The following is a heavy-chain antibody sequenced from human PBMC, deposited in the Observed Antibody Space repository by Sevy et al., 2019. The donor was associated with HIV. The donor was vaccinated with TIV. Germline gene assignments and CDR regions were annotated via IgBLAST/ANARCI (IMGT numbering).Heavy chain of an antibody. V-gene: IGHV4-30-4*01. CDR2: ISYTGNT. CDR3: ARDATAYTSSSVWFDP. Sequence: SETLSLTCTVSGGSISSGTYYWHWIRQPPGKGLEWIGYISYTGNTYYNPSLKSPVTISVDTSNNQFALRLTSLTAADTALYYCARDATAYTSSSVWFDPWGQGTPVTVSS. D-gene: IGHD6-6*01. J-gene: IGHJ5*01. CDR1: GGSISSGTYY.